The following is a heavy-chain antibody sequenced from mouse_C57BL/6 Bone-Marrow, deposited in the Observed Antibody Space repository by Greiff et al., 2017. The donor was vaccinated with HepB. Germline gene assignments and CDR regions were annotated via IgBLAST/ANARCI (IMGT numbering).Heavy chain of an antibody. CDR1: GYTFTSYG. CDR2: IYPRSGNT. V-gene: IGHV1-81*01. Sequence: VQLQQSGAELARPGASVKLSCKASGYTFTSYGISWVKQRTGQGLEWIGEIYPRSGNTYYNEKFKGKATLTADKSSSTAYMELRSLTSEDSAVYFCARLLNWAWFAYWGQGTLVTVSA. J-gene: IGHJ3*01. CDR3: ARLLNWAWFAY. D-gene: IGHD4-1*01.